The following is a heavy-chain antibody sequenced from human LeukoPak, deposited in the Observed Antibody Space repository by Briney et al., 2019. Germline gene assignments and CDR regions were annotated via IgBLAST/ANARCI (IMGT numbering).Heavy chain of an antibody. CDR1: GHSISSGYY. Sequence: SETLSLACSVSGHSISSGYYGGCIRQPPGKGRVEIGSMYHSRSTYYNPSLKSRVPISVDTSKNQYSLKQSSVIAADTAVYYCARILGSGYNYYYYYYMDVWGKGTTVTVSS. V-gene: IGHV4-38-2*02. CDR3: ARILGSGYNYYYYYYMDV. CDR2: MYHSRST. J-gene: IGHJ6*03. D-gene: IGHD5-24*01.